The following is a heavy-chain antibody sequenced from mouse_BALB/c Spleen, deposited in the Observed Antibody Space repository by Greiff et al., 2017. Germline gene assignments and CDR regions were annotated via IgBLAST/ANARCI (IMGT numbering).Heavy chain of an antibody. D-gene: IGHD2-3*01. CDR3: ARSCDGAMDY. CDR1: GYAFSSYW. Sequence: QVQLQQSGAELVRPWSSVKISCKASGYAFSSYWMNWVKQRPGQGLEWIGQIYPGDGDTNYNGKFKGKATLTADKSSSTAYMQLSSLTSEDSAVYFCARSCDGAMDYWGQGTSVTVSS. J-gene: IGHJ4*01. V-gene: IGHV1-80*01. CDR2: IYPGDGDT.